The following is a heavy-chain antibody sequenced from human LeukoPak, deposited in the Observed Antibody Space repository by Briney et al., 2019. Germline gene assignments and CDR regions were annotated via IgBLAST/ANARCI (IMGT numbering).Heavy chain of an antibody. CDR2: IYYSGST. CDR3: ARVGIAVGAFDI. J-gene: IGHJ3*02. Sequence: SETLSLTCTVSGGSISSGDYYWSWIRQPPGKGLEWIGYIYYSGSTYYNPSPKSRVTISVDTSKNQFSLKLSSVTAADTAVYYCARVGIAVGAFDIWGQGTMVTVS. CDR1: GGSISSGDYY. D-gene: IGHD6-19*01. V-gene: IGHV4-30-4*01.